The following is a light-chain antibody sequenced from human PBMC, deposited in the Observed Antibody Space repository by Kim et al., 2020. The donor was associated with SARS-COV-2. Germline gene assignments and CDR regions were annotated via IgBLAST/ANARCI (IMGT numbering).Light chain of an antibody. CDR3: QSADISGTSWI. CDR1: ALPKQF. Sequence: SPGQTARITCSGEALPKQFGYWYQLRPGRAPILVLYRDKERPSWIPERFSGSRSGTTLTLTITGVQTEDEADYFCQSADISGTSWIFGGGTQLTVL. CDR2: RDK. V-gene: IGLV3-25*03. J-gene: IGLJ7*01.